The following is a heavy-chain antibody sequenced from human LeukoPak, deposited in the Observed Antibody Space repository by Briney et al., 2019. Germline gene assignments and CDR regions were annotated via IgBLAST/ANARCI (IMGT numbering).Heavy chain of an antibody. Sequence: ASVKVSCKASGFTFSSYDRNWVRQATGQGLEWMGWMNPNSGNTGYAQKFQGRVTMTRDSSRSTAYMEPSSLRSEDTAVYYCAREKILTGQGDSFDIWGQGTMVTVSS. CDR2: MNPNSGNT. D-gene: IGHD3-9*01. V-gene: IGHV1-8*01. CDR1: GFTFSSYD. CDR3: AREKILTGQGDSFDI. J-gene: IGHJ3*02.